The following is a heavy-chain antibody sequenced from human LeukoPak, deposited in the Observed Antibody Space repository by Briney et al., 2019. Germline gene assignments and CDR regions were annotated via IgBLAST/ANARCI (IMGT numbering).Heavy chain of an antibody. CDR3: ARDPRDYYDSTLDY. D-gene: IGHD3-22*01. V-gene: IGHV3-7*01. CDR1: GFTFSDYW. J-gene: IGHJ4*02. Sequence: GASLRLPCAASGFTFSDYWMNWIRQTPGKGLEWVATIRQDGSQKYYVDSVKGRFTISRDNVKNSLYLQMNSLRAEDTAVYYCARDPRDYYDSTLDYWGQGTLVTVSS. CDR2: IRQDGSQK.